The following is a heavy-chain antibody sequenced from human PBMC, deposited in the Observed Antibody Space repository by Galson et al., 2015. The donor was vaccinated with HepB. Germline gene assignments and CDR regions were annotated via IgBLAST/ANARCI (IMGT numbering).Heavy chain of an antibody. CDR3: ASARPWRSGDHQHYYMDV. CDR1: GGSISSGDYY. J-gene: IGHJ6*03. CDR2: IYYSGTT. Sequence: LSLTCTVSGGSISSGDYYWSWIRQPPGKGLEWIGYIYYSGTTYYNPSLKSRVLISAYTSKNQFSLKLSSVAAADTAVYYCASARPWRSGDHQHYYMDVWGKGTTVTVSS. V-gene: IGHV4-30-4*01. D-gene: IGHD3-16*01.